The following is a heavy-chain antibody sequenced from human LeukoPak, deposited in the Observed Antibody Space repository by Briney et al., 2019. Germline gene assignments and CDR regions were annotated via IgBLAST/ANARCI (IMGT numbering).Heavy chain of an antibody. D-gene: IGHD4-17*01. CDR3: ARAPDYGDYVGAFDI. J-gene: IGHJ3*02. Sequence: SVNVSCKASGGTFSSYAISWVRQAPGQGLEWMGGIIPIFGTANCAQKFQGRVTITADESTSTAYMELSSLRSEDTAVYYCARAPDYGDYVGAFDIWGQGTMVTVSS. CDR1: GGTFSSYA. V-gene: IGHV1-69*13. CDR2: IIPIFGTA.